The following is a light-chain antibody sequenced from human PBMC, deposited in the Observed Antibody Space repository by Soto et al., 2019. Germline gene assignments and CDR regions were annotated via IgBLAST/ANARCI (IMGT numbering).Light chain of an antibody. J-gene: IGKJ3*01. CDR3: QHYNTYSGT. Sequence: DIQMTQSPSTLSASVGDRVTITCRASPSINTWLAWYQQKPGKTPILLIYRASTLESGVPSRFSGSEYWTDFTLTISSLQPSGFSTDSFQHYNTYSGTFGPGTQV. CDR2: RAS. V-gene: IGKV1-5*03. CDR1: PSINTW.